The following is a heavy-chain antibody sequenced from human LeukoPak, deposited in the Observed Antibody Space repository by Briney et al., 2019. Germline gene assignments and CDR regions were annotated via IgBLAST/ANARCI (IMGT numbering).Heavy chain of an antibody. J-gene: IGHJ6*02. CDR1: GFTFSSYA. V-gene: IGHV3-21*01. Sequence: PGGSLRLSCAASGFTFSSYAMSWVRQAPGKGLEWVSSISGSSSYIYYADSVKGRFTISRDNAKNSLYLQMNSLRAEDTAVYYCAREAYYDFWSGPNHPYGMDVWGQGTTVTVSS. CDR3: AREAYYDFWSGPNHPYGMDV. CDR2: ISGSSSYI. D-gene: IGHD3-3*01.